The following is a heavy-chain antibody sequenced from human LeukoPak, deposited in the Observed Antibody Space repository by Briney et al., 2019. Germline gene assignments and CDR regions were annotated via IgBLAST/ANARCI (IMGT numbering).Heavy chain of an antibody. J-gene: IGHJ4*02. CDR2: ISGSGGST. Sequence: QPGGSLRLSCAASGLTFSSYAMSWVRPAPGKGLEWVSGISGSGGSTYYADSVKGRFTISRDNSKNTLYLQMNSLRAEDTALYYCARGRYCSGGSCSGSYFDYWGQGTLVTVSS. CDR3: ARGRYCSGGSCSGSYFDY. D-gene: IGHD2-15*01. CDR1: GLTFSSYA. V-gene: IGHV3-23*01.